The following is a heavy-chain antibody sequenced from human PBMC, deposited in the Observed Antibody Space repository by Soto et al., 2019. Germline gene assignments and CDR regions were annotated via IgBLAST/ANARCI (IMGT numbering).Heavy chain of an antibody. V-gene: IGHV4-34*01. Sequence: SETLSLTCAVYGGSFSGYYWSWIRQPPGKGLEWIGEINHSGSTNYNPSLKSRVTISVDTSKNQFSLKLSSVTAADTAVYYCARGSGHYGSGSYKLSDYWGQGTLVTVSS. J-gene: IGHJ4*02. CDR1: GGSFSGYY. D-gene: IGHD3-10*01. CDR2: INHSGST. CDR3: ARGSGHYGSGSYKLSDY.